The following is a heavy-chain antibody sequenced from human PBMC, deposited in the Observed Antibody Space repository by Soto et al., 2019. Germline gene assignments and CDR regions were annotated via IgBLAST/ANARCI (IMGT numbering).Heavy chain of an antibody. J-gene: IGHJ4*02. CDR3: ARGNLSFDFDS. D-gene: IGHD1-26*01. CDR2: ISGDGINT. CDR1: GFNFGFFG. V-gene: IGHV3-30*03. Sequence: GGSLRLSCAASGFNFGFFGMHWVRQAPGEGLEWVAFISGDGINTQYADSVRGRFTLSRDYSRKTMYLQMDSLRDEDTALYYSARGNLSFDFDSWGLGTLVTVSS.